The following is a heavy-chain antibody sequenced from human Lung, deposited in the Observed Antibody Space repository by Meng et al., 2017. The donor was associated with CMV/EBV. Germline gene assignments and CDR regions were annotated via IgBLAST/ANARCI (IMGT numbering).Heavy chain of an antibody. CDR1: GFTFRSYV. Sequence: SLKISCAASGFTFRSYVMHWVRQAPGRGLEWVTLVSYDGSNKYYADSVNGRFTISRDNSRNTLYLQMNSLRVEDTAVYYCATDDSRSPYYSYGMDVWGQGTTVTVSS. J-gene: IGHJ6*02. CDR2: VSYDGSNK. D-gene: IGHD6-6*01. V-gene: IGHV3-30*04. CDR3: ATDDSRSPYYSYGMDV.